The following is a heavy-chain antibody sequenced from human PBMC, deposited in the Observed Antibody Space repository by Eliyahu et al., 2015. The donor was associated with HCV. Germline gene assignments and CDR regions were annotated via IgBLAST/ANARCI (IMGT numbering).Heavy chain of an antibody. CDR3: ARDYDFRGSYYYYGMDV. Sequence: GPGLVKPSQTLSLTCTVSGGSISSGSYYWSWIRQPAGKGLEWIGRIYTSGSTNYNPSLKSRVTISVDTPKNQFSLKLSSVTAADTAVYYCARDYDFRGSYYYYGMDVWGQGTTVTVSS. CDR2: IYTSGST. J-gene: IGHJ6*02. CDR1: GGSISSGSYY. V-gene: IGHV4-61*02. D-gene: IGHD3-3*01.